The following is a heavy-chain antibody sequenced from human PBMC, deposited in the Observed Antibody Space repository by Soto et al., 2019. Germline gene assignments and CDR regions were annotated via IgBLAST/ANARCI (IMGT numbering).Heavy chain of an antibody. D-gene: IGHD3-10*01. V-gene: IGHV3-23*01. CDR3: AKFYYGSGGYFDD. CDR1: GFTFSSYA. J-gene: IGHJ4*02. CDR2: ISGSGDST. Sequence: EVQLLESGGGLVQPGGSLRLSCAASGFTFSSYAMSWVRQAPGKGLEWVSAISGSGDSTYYADSVNGRFTISRDSSKNTLYQQMNSLRAEDTAVYYCAKFYYGSGGYFDDWGQGTLVTVSS.